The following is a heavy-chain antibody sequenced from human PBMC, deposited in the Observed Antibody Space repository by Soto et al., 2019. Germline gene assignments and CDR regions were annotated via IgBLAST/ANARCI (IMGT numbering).Heavy chain of an antibody. J-gene: IGHJ6*04. CDR3: ARRRYSGWNPMDV. D-gene: IGHD6-19*01. CDR1: GLTVSSHY. V-gene: IGHV3-66*04. CDR2: IYSGGST. Sequence: EVQLVESGGGLVQTGGSLRLSCAASGLTVSSHYMSWVRQAPGKGLEWVSVIYSGGSTYYADSVKGRFTISRDNSKNTLYLQIISLRVEDTAVYYFARRRYSGWNPMDVWGNGTTVTVSS.